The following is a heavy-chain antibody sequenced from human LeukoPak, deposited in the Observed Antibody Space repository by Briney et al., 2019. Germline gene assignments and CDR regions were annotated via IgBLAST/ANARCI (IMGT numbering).Heavy chain of an antibody. Sequence: GGSLRLSCAASGFTFTSYAMSWVRQAPGKGLEWVSAISSNGGSTYYANSVKGRFTISRDNSKNTLYLQMGSLRAEDMAVYYCARAGGYCSSTSCFHAFDIWGQGTMVTVSS. CDR1: GFTFTSYA. CDR3: ARAGGYCSSTSCFHAFDI. CDR2: ISSNGGST. J-gene: IGHJ3*02. V-gene: IGHV3-64*01. D-gene: IGHD2-2*01.